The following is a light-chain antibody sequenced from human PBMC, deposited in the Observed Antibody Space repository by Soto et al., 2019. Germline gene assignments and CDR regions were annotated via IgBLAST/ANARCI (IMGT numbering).Light chain of an antibody. Sequence: DIQMTQSPSTLSAFVGDRVTITCRASQSISSWLAWYQQKPGKAPKLLIYDASSLQGGVPSRFSGSGSGTEFTLTISSLQPDDSATYFCQQYNSYSRTFGQGTKV. V-gene: IGKV1-5*01. CDR2: DAS. J-gene: IGKJ1*01. CDR1: QSISSW. CDR3: QQYNSYSRT.